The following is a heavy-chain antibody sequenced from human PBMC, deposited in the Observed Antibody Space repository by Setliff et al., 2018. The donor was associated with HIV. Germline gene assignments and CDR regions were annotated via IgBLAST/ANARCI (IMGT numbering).Heavy chain of an antibody. CDR1: GYTFTDFF. J-gene: IGHJ5*02. D-gene: IGHD7-27*01. CDR3: ARQLSNSLDL. CDR2: ISPHNGDK. V-gene: IGHV1-2*02. Sequence: ASVKVSCKASGYTFTDFFIHWLRQAPGQGLEWMGWISPHNGDKNILQRFRGRVTMTTDTSFSTAYMELSGLRSDDTAMYYCARQLSNSLDLWGQGTLVTVSS.